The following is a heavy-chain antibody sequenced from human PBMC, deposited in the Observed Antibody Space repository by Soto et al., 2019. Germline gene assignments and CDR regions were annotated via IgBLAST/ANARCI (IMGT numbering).Heavy chain of an antibody. V-gene: IGHV5-51*01. CDR1: GYSFTTYW. Sequence: GESLKISCEGSGYSFTTYWIGWVRQMHGKGLEWMGIIYPGDSDIRYSPSFQGQVTISTDKSISTAYLQWSSLKASDTAMYYCVGSRGAAAAIHFDYWGQGTLVTVSS. CDR3: VGSRGAAAAIHFDY. J-gene: IGHJ4*02. D-gene: IGHD2-2*01. CDR2: IYPGDSDI.